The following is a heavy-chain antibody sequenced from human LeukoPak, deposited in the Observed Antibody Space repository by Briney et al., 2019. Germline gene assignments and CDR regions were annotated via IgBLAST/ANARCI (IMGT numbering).Heavy chain of an antibody. D-gene: IGHD5-18*01. V-gene: IGHV1-2*02. CDR2: INPNSGGT. CDR1: GYTFTGYY. CDR3: VRVYRGYIYGLPYYYMDV. J-gene: IGHJ6*03. Sequence: ASVKVSCKASGYTFTGYYMHWVRQAPGQGLEWMGWINPNSGGTNYAQKFQGRVTMTRDTSISTAYMERSSLRSEDTAVYYCVRVYRGYIYGLPYYYMDVWGKGTTVTISS.